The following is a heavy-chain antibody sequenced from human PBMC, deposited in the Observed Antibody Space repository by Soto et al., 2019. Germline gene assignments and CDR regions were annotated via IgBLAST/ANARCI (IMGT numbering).Heavy chain of an antibody. V-gene: IGHV2-5*02. CDR2: IYWDDDK. D-gene: IGHD2-15*01. Sequence: QITLRESGPTLVQPTQTLTLTCTLSGVSLTTPGVGVGWIRQPPGKALEWLALIYWDDDKRFNPSLKSRLAITRDTSKNQVVMTMTDMAPVDTGIYYWAHRQRTVVVGAPFDLWGQGSQVTVSS. CDR1: GVSLTTPGVG. CDR3: AHRQRTVVVGAPFDL. J-gene: IGHJ4*02.